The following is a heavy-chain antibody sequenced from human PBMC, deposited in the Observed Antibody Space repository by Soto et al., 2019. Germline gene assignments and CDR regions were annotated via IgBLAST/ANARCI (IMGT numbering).Heavy chain of an antibody. CDR2: ISSSSSYI. J-gene: IGHJ6*02. CDR3: ARLGCSSTSCYLPYGMDV. V-gene: IGHV3-21*01. D-gene: IGHD2-2*01. CDR1: GFTFSSYS. Sequence: WSLRLSCAASGFTFSSYSMNWVRQAPGKGLEWVSSISSSSSYIYYADSVKGRFTISRDNAKNSLYLQMNSLRAEDTAVYYCARLGCSSTSCYLPYGMDVWGQGTTVTVSS.